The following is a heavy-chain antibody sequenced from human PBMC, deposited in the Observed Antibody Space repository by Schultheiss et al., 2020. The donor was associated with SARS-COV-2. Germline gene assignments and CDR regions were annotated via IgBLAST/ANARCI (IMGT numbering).Heavy chain of an antibody. D-gene: IGHD6-13*01. CDR2: ISYDGSNK. CDR3: ARDLMSSSWYETYYGMDV. V-gene: IGHV3-30*03. Sequence: GGSLRLSCAASGFTVSSNYMSWVRQAPGKGLEWVAVISYDGSNKYYADSVKGRFTISRDNSKNTLYLQMNSLRAEDTAVYYCARDLMSSSWYETYYGMDVWGQGTTVTVSS. J-gene: IGHJ6*02. CDR1: GFTVSSNY.